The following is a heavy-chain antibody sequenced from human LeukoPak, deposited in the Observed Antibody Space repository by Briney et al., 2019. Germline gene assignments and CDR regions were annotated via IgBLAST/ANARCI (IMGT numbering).Heavy chain of an antibody. V-gene: IGHV4-59*01. J-gene: IGHJ4*02. Sequence: SETLSLTCTVPGGSISSYYWSWIRQPPGRGLEWIGYIYYSGSTNYNPSLKSRATISVDTSKNQFSLKLSSVTAADTAVYYCARYTPDILTGYYKGGEFDYWGQGTLVTVSS. CDR2: IYYSGST. CDR3: ARYTPDILTGYYKGGEFDY. D-gene: IGHD3-9*01. CDR1: GGSISSYY.